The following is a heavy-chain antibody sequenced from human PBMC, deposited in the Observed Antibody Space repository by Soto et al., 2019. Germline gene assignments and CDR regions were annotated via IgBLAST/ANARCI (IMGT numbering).Heavy chain of an antibody. J-gene: IGHJ5*02. CDR2: ISYDGSNK. CDR1: GFTFSSYG. CDR3: AKGRQQWLVQWFDP. Sequence: GGSLRLSCAASGFTFSSYGMHWVRQAPGKGLEWVAVISYDGSNKYYADSVKGRFTISRDNSKNTLYPQMNSLRAEDTAVYYCAKGRQQWLVQWFDPWGQGTLVTVSS. D-gene: IGHD6-19*01. V-gene: IGHV3-30*18.